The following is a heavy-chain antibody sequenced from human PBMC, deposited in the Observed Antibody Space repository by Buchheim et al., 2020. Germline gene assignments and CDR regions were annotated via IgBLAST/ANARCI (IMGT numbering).Heavy chain of an antibody. V-gene: IGHV1-2*02. CDR2: INPNTDAT. CDR1: GYTFTGYY. CDR3: ARGYCSGGSCFSLHY. D-gene: IGHD2-15*01. Sequence: QVQLVQSGAEVKKPGASVRVSCKASGYTFTGYYIHWVRQAPGQGLEWMGWINPNTDATDYAQKFQGRVTMTRDTSISTAYMELSRLRSDDTAVYYCARGYCSGGSCFSLHYGGQGTL. J-gene: IGHJ4*02.